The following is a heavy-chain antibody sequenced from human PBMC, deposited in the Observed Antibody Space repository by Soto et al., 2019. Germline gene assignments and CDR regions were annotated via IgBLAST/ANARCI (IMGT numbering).Heavy chain of an antibody. Sequence: GGSLRLSCAASGFTFDDYAMHWVRQAPGKGLEWVSGISWNSGSIGYADSVKGRFTISRDNAKNSLYLQMNSLRAEDTAVYYCARLTYYDILTGWGYYYYMDVWGKGTTVTVSS. CDR2: ISWNSGSI. V-gene: IGHV3-9*01. CDR1: GFTFDDYA. D-gene: IGHD3-9*01. CDR3: ARLTYYDILTGWGYYYYMDV. J-gene: IGHJ6*03.